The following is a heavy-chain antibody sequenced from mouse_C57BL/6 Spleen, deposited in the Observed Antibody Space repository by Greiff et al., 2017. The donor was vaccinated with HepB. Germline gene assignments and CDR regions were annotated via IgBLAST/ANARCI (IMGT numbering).Heavy chain of an antibody. CDR2: ISYDGSN. V-gene: IGHV3-6*01. D-gene: IGHD2-4*01. J-gene: IGHJ2*01. CDR3: ARWRGDYDGEVFDY. Sequence: DVQLVDSGPGLVKPSQSLSLTCSVTGYSITSGYYWNWIRQFPGNKLEWMGYISYDGSNNYNPSLKNRISITRDTSKNQFFLKLNSVTTEDTATYYCARWRGDYDGEVFDYWGQGTTLTVSS. CDR1: GYSITSGYY.